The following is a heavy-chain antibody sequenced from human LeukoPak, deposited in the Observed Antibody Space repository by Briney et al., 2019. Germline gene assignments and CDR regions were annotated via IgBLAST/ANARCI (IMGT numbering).Heavy chain of an antibody. J-gene: IGHJ3*02. V-gene: IGHV3-74*01. CDR1: GFTFSTYW. CDR3: VTLTSVVSEHAFDM. CDR2: ITPDGTTT. D-gene: IGHD4-23*01. Sequence: GGSLRLSCAASGFTFSTYWVHWIRQAPGKGLMWVSRITPDGTTTNHADFVKGRFTISRENAKNTVSLQMNSLSAEDTAVYYCVTLTSVVSEHAFDMWGQGTMVAVSS.